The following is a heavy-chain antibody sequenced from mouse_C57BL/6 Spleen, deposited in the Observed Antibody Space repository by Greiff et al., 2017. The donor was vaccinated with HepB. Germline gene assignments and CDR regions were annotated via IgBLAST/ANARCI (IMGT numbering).Heavy chain of an antibody. CDR1: GYTFTSYW. D-gene: IGHD1-1*01. J-gene: IGHJ2*01. CDR3: ATYYYGSSYGFDY. CDR2: INPSSGYT. V-gene: IGHV1-7*01. Sequence: QVQLQQSGAELAKPGASVKLSCKASGYTFTSYWMHWVKQRPGQGLEWIGYINPSSGYTKYNQKFKDKATLTADKSSSTAYMQLSSLTYEDSAVYYCATYYYGSSYGFDYWGQGTTLTVSS.